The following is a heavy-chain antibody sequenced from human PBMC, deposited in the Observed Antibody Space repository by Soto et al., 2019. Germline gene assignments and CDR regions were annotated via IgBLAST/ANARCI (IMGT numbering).Heavy chain of an antibody. D-gene: IGHD2-21*02. CDR3: VQSRCGGDCLQIYSSHSYYGWAV. J-gene: IGHJ6*02. CDR1: GLSLRTTGVG. CDR2: LYWDDDK. Sequence: QITLKESGPTLVKPTQTLTLTCTFSGLSLRTTGVGVGWVRQPPGKALEWLALLYWDDDKRYGPSLKSRLTNTKDTSEKQVVRTMTNMATVDPATYYCVQSRCGGDCLQIYSSHSYYGWAVFGHGTTVTVSS. V-gene: IGHV2-5*05.